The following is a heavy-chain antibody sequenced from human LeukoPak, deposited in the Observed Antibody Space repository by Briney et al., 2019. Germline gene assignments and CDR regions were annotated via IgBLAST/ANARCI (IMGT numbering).Heavy chain of an antibody. J-gene: IGHJ4*02. CDR3: ASPGKRGYSGYDPFDH. CDR1: GYRFTNYW. D-gene: IGHD5-12*01. V-gene: IGHV5-51*01. Sequence: GESLKISCKGSGYRFTNYWIGWVRQMPGKGLEWMGMLYPGDSGARFSPSFQGRVTMSVDRSINTAYLQWSSLRASDTAMYYCASPGKRGYSGYDPFDHWGQGTLVTVSS. CDR2: LYPGDSGA.